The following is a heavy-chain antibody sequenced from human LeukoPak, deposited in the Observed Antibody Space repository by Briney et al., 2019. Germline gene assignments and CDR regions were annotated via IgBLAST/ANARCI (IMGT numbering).Heavy chain of an antibody. J-gene: IGHJ3*02. CDR1: GGSISSYY. CDR2: IYTSGST. D-gene: IGHD6-13*01. Sequence: PSETLSLTCTVSGGSISSYYWSWIRQPPGKGLEWIGYIYTSGSTNYNPSLKSRVTISVDTSKNQFSLKLSSVTAADTAVYYCARHLAAAGADAFDIWGQGTMVTVSS. V-gene: IGHV4-4*09. CDR3: ARHLAAAGADAFDI.